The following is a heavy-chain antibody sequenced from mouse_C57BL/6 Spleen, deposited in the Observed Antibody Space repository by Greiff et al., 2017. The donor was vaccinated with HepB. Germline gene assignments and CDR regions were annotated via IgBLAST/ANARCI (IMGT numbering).Heavy chain of an antibody. D-gene: IGHD1-1*02. CDR3: ARNMGSRDYAMDY. V-gene: IGHV2-9-1*01. Sequence: VQVVESGPGLVAPSQSLSITCTVSGFSLTSYAISWVRQPPGKGLEWLGVIWTGGGTNYNSALKSRLSISKDNSKSQVFLKMNSLQTDDTARYYCARNMGSRDYAMDYWCQGTSVTVSS. CDR2: IWTGGGT. J-gene: IGHJ4*01. CDR1: GFSLTSYA.